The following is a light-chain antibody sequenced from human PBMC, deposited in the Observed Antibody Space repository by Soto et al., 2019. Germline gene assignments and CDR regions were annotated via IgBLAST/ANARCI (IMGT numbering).Light chain of an antibody. Sequence: IVLTQSPANLSLSPGERATLSWKASQTVRNNLAWYKQRPGQAPRLLSYDASSRATGIPARFSGRGSGTEVTLTISGLEPEDFEVYYCQQHNNWPLTFGGGTKVEIK. CDR3: QQHNNWPLT. CDR1: QTVRNN. CDR2: DAS. J-gene: IGKJ4*01. V-gene: IGKV3-11*01.